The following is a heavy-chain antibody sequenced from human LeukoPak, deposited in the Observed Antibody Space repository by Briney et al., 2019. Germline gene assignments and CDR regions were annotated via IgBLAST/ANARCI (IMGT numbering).Heavy chain of an antibody. D-gene: IGHD3-22*01. CDR2: IRSKSYGGTT. CDR3: SRGTYYHDSAL. Sequence: GALRLFRTASKFTLGDYGMSWFRQASGEGPEWGGFIRSKSYGGTTEYAASVKGRFTISRDDSKSIGYLQMNSLKTEDTAVYYCSRGTYYHDSALWGQGTLVIVSS. CDR1: KFTLGDYG. J-gene: IGHJ4*02. V-gene: IGHV3-49*03.